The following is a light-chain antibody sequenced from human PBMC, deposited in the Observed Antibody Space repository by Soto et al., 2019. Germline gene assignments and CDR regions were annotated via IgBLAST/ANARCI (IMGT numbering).Light chain of an antibody. J-gene: IGKJ2*01. CDR1: ESINRH. Sequence: DIQMTQAPSSLSASVGDRVTITCRASESINRHFYWYQQQPARAPTLLIYAASSLQNGVPSRFRGGGSGTDFTLIITNLQPEDFSTYYCQQRYTDLPFTFGQGTQLEIK. V-gene: IGKV1-39*01. CDR2: AAS. CDR3: QQRYTDLPFT.